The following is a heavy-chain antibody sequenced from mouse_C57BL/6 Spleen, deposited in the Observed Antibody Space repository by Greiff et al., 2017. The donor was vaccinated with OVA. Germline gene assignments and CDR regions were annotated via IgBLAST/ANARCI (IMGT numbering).Heavy chain of an antibody. CDR1: GYTFTGYW. CDR3: ARDSSSYPYY. V-gene: IGHV1-9*01. J-gene: IGHJ2*01. D-gene: IGHD3-2*02. Sequence: VMLVESGAELMKPGASVKLSCKATGYTFTGYWIEWVKQRPGHGLEWIGEILPGSGSTNYNAKFKGKATFTADTSSNTAYMQLSSLTTEDSAIYYCARDSSSYPYYRGQGTTLTVSS. CDR2: ILPGSGST.